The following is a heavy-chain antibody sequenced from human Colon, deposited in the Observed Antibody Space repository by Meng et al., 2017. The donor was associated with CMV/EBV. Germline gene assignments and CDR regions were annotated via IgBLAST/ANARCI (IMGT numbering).Heavy chain of an antibody. V-gene: IGHV3-21*06. J-gene: IGHJ4*02. Sequence: GESLKISCVGSGFTFGSYTLNWVRHAPGKGLEWVASISKTSSFINYADSVKGRLIISRENAMNTLHLQMNSLRVEDTAVYYCTRAILGPIIGEFEYWGQGTLVTVSS. CDR2: ISKTSSFI. D-gene: IGHD3-10*01. CDR1: GFTFGSYT. CDR3: TRAILGPIIGEFEY.